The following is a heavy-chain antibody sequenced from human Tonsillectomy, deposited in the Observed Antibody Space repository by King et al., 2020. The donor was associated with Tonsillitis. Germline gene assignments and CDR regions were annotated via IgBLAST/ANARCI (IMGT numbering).Heavy chain of an antibody. CDR1: GFTFSNAW. D-gene: IGHD2-2*02. J-gene: IGHJ6*02. CDR3: TSTIELVPAAIEYYYGMDV. Sequence: VQLVESGGGLVKPGGSLRLSCAASGFTFSNAWMTWVRQAPGKGLEWVGRIKSKADGGTTDYAAPVKGRFTISRDDSKNTLYLQMNSLKAEDTAVYYCTSTIELVPAAIEYYYGMDVWGQGTTVTFSS. CDR2: IKSKADGGTT. V-gene: IGHV3-15*01.